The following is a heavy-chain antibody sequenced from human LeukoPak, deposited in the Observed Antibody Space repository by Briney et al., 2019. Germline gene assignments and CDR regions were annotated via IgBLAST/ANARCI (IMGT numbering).Heavy chain of an antibody. J-gene: IGHJ4*02. CDR3: ARGGRKWLQFLDF. CDR1: GGSISRGDHY. Sequence: SETLSLTCTVSGGSISRGDHYWSWIRQHPGKGLEWIGYIFYSGSTYTNPSLKRRVSMSVDTSKNQFSLRLTSVTAADTAVYYCARGGRKWLQFLDFWGQGTLVTVSS. CDR2: IFYSGST. V-gene: IGHV4-31*03. D-gene: IGHD5-24*01.